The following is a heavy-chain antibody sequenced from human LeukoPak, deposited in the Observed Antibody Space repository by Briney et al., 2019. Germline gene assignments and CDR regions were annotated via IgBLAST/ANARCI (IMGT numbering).Heavy chain of an antibody. CDR3: ARSTVSVAGPLDY. V-gene: IGHV4-59*01. Sequence: SETLSLTCTISGGSISSYYWSWIRQPPGKGLEWVGYIYYSGNTNYSPSLKSRATISIDTSKKEFSLKLTSVTAADTAVYYCARSTVSVAGPLDYWGQGTLVTVSS. CDR1: GGSISSYY. J-gene: IGHJ4*02. D-gene: IGHD6-19*01. CDR2: IYYSGNT.